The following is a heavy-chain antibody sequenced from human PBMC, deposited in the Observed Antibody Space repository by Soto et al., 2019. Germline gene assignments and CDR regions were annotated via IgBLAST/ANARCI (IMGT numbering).Heavy chain of an antibody. J-gene: IGHJ6*02. V-gene: IGHV4-61*01. CDR1: GGSVSSGSYY. Sequence: VQLQESGPGLVKPSETLSLTCTVSGGSVSSGSYYWSWIRQPPGKGLEWIGYIYYSGSTNYNPSLKSRVTISVDTSKNQFSLKLSSVTAADTAVYYCARDSYDFWSGYLCMDVWGQGTTVTVSS. CDR2: IYYSGST. D-gene: IGHD3-3*01. CDR3: ARDSYDFWSGYLCMDV.